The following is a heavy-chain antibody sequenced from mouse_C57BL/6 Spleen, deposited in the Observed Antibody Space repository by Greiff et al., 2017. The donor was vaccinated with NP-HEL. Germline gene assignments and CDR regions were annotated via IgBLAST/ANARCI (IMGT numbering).Heavy chain of an antibody. CDR3: TRFDGYYAMDY. CDR2: IDPETGGT. V-gene: IGHV1-15*01. Sequence: QVQLKQSGAELVRPGASVTLSCKASGYTFTDYEMHWVKQTPVHGLEWIGAIDPETGGTAYNQKFKGKAILTADKSSSTAYMELRSLTSEDSAVYYCTRFDGYYAMDYWGQRTSVTVSS. J-gene: IGHJ4*01. D-gene: IGHD2-3*01. CDR1: GYTFTDYE.